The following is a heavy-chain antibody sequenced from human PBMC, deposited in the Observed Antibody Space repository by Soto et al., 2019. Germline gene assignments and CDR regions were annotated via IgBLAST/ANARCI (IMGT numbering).Heavy chain of an antibody. CDR1: GFTFSNYW. CDR3: AGEPGWLSDL. D-gene: IGHD3-10*01. J-gene: IGHJ5*02. Sequence: EVHLVESGGGLVQPGGSLRLSCAASGFTFSNYWMNWVRQAPGKGLEWVAIIKQDGGDKSYVDSVKGRFTISRDNAKNSLYLKISSLGADATAGYYGAGEPGWLSDLWGQGTLVTVSS. CDR2: IKQDGGDK. V-gene: IGHV3-7*04.